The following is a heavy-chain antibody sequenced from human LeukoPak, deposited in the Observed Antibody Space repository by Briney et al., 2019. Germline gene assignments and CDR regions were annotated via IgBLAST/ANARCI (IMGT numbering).Heavy chain of an antibody. CDR2: IYTSGST. J-gene: IGHJ4*02. CDR3: AILGPRGYDY. D-gene: IGHD5-18*01. Sequence: SETLSLTCTVSGGSISSSSYYWSWIRQPAGKGLEWIGRIYTSGSTNYNPSLKSRVTMSVDTSKNQFSLKLSSVTAADTAVYYCAILGPRGYDYWGQGTLVTVSS. V-gene: IGHV4-61*02. CDR1: GGSISSSSYY.